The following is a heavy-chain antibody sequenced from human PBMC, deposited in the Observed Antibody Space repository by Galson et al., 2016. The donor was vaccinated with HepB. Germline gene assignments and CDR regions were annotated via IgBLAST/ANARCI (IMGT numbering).Heavy chain of an antibody. CDR3: VGYLYYDILTDKSGIDY. V-gene: IGHV4-4*02. D-gene: IGHD3-9*01. CDR1: GGSISSRTW. J-gene: IGHJ4*02. CDR2: IYHSGRT. Sequence: SETLSLTCGVSGGSISSRTWWSWVRQSPGKGLEWIGEIYHSGRTNYNPSLKSRVTISVDTSKNQFSLKLSSVTAADTAVYFCVGYLYYDILTDKSGIDYWGQGTLVTVSS.